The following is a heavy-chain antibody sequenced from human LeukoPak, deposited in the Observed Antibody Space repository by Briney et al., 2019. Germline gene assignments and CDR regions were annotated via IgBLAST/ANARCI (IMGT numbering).Heavy chain of an antibody. CDR2: MYYRGNT. CDR1: GGSIRSYY. J-gene: IGHJ4*02. Sequence: PSETLSLTCTVSGGSIRSYYWSWIRQPPGRGLEWIGYMYYRGNTNYNPSLKSRVTISVDTSKNQFSLKLSSVTAADTAVYYCATGVHGIAAAGDYYFDYWGQGTLVTVSS. CDR3: ATGVHGIAAAGDYYFDY. V-gene: IGHV4-59*01. D-gene: IGHD6-13*01.